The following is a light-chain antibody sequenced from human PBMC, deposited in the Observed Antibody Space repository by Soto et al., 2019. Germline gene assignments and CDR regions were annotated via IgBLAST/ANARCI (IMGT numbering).Light chain of an antibody. CDR1: QDISNY. V-gene: IGKV1-33*01. CDR2: DAS. CDR3: QQYDNLPGT. Sequence: DIQMTQSPSSLSASVGDRVTITCQASQDISNYLNWYQQKPGKAPKLLIYDASNLETGVPSRFSGSGSGTDFTFTISRRQPEDIATYYCQQYDNLPGTFGGGTKVEIK. J-gene: IGKJ4*01.